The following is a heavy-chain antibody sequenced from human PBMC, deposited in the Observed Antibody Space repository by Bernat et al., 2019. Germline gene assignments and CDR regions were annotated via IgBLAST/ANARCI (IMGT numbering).Heavy chain of an antibody. D-gene: IGHD2-2*01. CDR1: GGSFSGYY. CDR2: INHSGST. V-gene: IGHV4-34*01. CDR3: ARGRYCSSTSCYSTDY. Sequence: QVQLQQWGAGLLKPSETLSLTCAVYGGSFSGYYWSWIRQPPGKGLEWIGEINHSGSTNYNPSLKSRVTISVATSKNQFSLKLSSVPAADTAVYYCARGRYCSSTSCYSTDYWGQGTLVTVSS. J-gene: IGHJ4*02.